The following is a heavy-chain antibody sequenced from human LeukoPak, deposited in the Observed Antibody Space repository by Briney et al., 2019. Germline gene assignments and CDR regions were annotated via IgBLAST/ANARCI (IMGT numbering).Heavy chain of an antibody. Sequence: GGPLRLTCAASGFTFSSYSMNWVRQAPGKGLEWVSSISSSSSYIYYADSVKGRFTISRDNAKNSLYLQLSSLRPEDTALYYCAKHMRATNTYSFFGLDVWGQGTTVTVSS. CDR2: ISSSSSYI. J-gene: IGHJ6*02. D-gene: IGHD1-26*01. CDR3: AKHMRATNTYSFFGLDV. V-gene: IGHV3-21*04. CDR1: GFTFSSYS.